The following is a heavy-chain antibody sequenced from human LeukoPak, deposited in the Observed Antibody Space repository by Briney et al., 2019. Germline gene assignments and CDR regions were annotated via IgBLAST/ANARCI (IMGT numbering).Heavy chain of an antibody. CDR1: GFTFSSYA. CDR2: ISGSGGST. J-gene: IGHJ4*02. V-gene: IGHV3-23*01. CDR3: ARDFNRYSSGWYQSFDY. D-gene: IGHD6-19*01. Sequence: PGASLRLSCAASGFTFSSYAMSWVRQAPGKGLEWVSAISGSGGSTYYADSVKGRFTISRDNAKNSLYLQMNSLRAEDTAVYYCARDFNRYSSGWYQSFDYWGQGTLVTVSS.